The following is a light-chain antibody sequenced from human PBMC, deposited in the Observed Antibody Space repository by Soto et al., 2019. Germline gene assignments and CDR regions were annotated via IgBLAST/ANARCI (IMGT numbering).Light chain of an antibody. J-gene: IGKJ3*01. V-gene: IGKV3-11*01. CDR1: QSVSSY. CDR2: DAS. CDR3: QQSSTGVFT. Sequence: EIVLTQSPATLSLSPGERATLSCRASQSVSSYLAWYQQKPGQAPRLLIYDASNRATGIPARFSGSGSGTDFTLTISSLEPEDFAVYYCQQSSTGVFTFGPGTKVDIK.